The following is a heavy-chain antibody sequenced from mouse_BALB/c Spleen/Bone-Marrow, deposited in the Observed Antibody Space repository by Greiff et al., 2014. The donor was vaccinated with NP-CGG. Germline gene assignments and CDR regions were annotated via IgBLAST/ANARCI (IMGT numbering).Heavy chain of an antibody. CDR2: IWADGST. CDR1: GFSLTNYG. CDR3: ARINTATGAMDY. V-gene: IGHV2-9*02. J-gene: IGHJ4*01. Sequence: VQLQQSGPGLVAPSQSLSITCTVSGFSLTNYGVHWVRQPPGKGLEWLGVIWADGSTNYNSALMSRLSISKDNSKSQVFFKTNSLQTDDTAMYYCARINTATGAMDYWGQGTSVTVSS. D-gene: IGHD1-2*01.